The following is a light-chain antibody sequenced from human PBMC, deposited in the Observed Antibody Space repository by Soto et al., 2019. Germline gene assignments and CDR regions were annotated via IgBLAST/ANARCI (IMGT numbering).Light chain of an antibody. Sequence: QSALTQPRSVSGSPGQSVTISCAGTSSDIGGSNYVSWYRQDPGKAPKVMIYDVSKRPSGVPDRFSGSKSGNTASLTISGLQAEDEADYYCCSYAGSYTWVFGGGTKVTVL. CDR3: CSYAGSYTWV. CDR2: DVS. J-gene: IGLJ3*02. V-gene: IGLV2-11*01. CDR1: SSDIGGSNY.